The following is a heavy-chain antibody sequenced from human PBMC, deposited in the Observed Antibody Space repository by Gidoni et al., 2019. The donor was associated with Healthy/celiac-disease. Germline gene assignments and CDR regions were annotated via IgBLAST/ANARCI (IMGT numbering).Heavy chain of an antibody. CDR2: IYHSVST. CDR1: GYSLSSGYY. V-gene: IGHV4-38-2*02. J-gene: IGHJ4*02. CDR3: ARSSLTYYYDSSGYYASLAYFDY. Sequence: QVQLQDSGPGLVKHSETLSLTCTVSGYSLSSGYYWGWILQTPGKGLEWIGSIYHSVSTYYNPSLKSLVTISVDTSKNQFSLTLSSVTALDTAVYYFARSSLTYYYDSSGYYASLAYFDYWGQGTLVTVSS. D-gene: IGHD3-22*01.